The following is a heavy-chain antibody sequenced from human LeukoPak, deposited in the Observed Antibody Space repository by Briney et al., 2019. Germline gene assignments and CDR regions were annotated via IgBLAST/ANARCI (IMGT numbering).Heavy chain of an antibody. D-gene: IGHD2-2*01. V-gene: IGHV4-4*07. CDR2: IYTSGST. Sequence: SETLSLTCTVSGGSISSYYWSWIRQPAGKGLEWIGRIYTSGSTNYNPSLKSRVTMSVDTSKNQFSLKLSSVTAADTAVYYCARGGVDCSSTSCYRLRAFDIWGQGTMVTVSS. CDR1: GGSISSYY. CDR3: ARGGVDCSSTSCYRLRAFDI. J-gene: IGHJ3*02.